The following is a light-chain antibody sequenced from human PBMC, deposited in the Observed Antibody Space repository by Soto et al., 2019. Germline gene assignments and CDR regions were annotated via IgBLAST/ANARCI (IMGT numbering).Light chain of an antibody. CDR1: QSVLYSSNNKNY. V-gene: IGKV4-1*01. J-gene: IGKJ4*01. CDR3: HQYYSVPLT. CDR2: WAS. Sequence: DIVMTQSPDSLAVSLGERATINCKSSQSVLYSSNNKNYLAWYQQKPGQPPKLLIYWASTRESGVPDRFSGSGSGSDFTLTISSLHAEDVAVYYCHQYYSVPLTFGGGTKVEIK.